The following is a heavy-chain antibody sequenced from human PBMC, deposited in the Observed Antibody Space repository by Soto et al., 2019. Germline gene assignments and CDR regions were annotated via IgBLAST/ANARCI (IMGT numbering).Heavy chain of an antibody. J-gene: IGHJ4*02. V-gene: IGHV4-59*01. CDR1: GCSISSYY. D-gene: IGHD1-26*01. CDR2: IYYSGST. CDR3: PRDSGSYILHSDY. Sequence: SETLSLTCAVSGCSISSYYWSWIRQPPGKGLEWIWYIYYSGSTNYNASLKSRVTIAVDTSKNQFSLKLSSVTAADTAVYYCPRDSGSYILHSDYWGPGTLVTVSS.